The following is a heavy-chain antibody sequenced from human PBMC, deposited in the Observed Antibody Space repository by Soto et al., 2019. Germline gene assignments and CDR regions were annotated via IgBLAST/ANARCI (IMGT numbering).Heavy chain of an antibody. J-gene: IGHJ3*02. D-gene: IGHD1-1*01. Sequence: SETLSLTCTVSGGSISSGGYYWSWIRQHPGKGLEWIGCIYDSGGTNYNPSLKSRVTISVDTSKNQFSLKMSSVTAADTALYYCARVERGTATTVVDAFDIWGPGTMVTVSS. V-gene: IGHV4-31*03. CDR1: GGSISSGGYY. CDR3: ARVERGTATTVVDAFDI. CDR2: IYDSGGT.